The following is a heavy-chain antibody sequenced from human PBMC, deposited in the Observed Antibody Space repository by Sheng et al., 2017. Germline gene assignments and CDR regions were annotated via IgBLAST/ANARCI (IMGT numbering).Heavy chain of an antibody. CDR3: AKVEGYYNRYGWLSGVVDY. Sequence: EVQLLESGGGLVQPGGSLRLSCAASGFTFSSYAMSWVRQAPGKGLEWVSAISGSGGSTYYADSVKGRFTISRDNSKNTLYLQMNSLRAEDTAVYYCAKVEGYYNRYGWLSGVVDYWAEGTLVTVSS. CDR1: GFTFSSYA. D-gene: IGHD3-9*01. J-gene: IGHJ4*02. CDR2: ISGSGGST. V-gene: IGHV3-23*01.